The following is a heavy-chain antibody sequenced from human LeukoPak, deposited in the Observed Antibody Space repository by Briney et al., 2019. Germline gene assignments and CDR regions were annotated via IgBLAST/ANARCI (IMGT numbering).Heavy chain of an antibody. CDR2: ISGSGGST. D-gene: IGHD2-15*01. CDR1: GFTFSSYA. Sequence: GGSLRLSCAASGFTFSSYAMSWVRQAPGKGLEWVSAISGSGGSTYYADSVKGRFTISRDNSKNTPYLQMNSLRAEDTAVYYCAKEYCSGGSCYSNWFDPWGQGTLVTVSS. V-gene: IGHV3-23*01. CDR3: AKEYCSGGSCYSNWFDP. J-gene: IGHJ5*02.